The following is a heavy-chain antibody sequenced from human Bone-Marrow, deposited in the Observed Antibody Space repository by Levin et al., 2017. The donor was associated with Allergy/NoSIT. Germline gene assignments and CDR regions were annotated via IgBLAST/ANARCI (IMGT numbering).Heavy chain of an antibody. CDR1: GGSISSSSYY. D-gene: IGHD3-10*01. J-gene: IGHJ3*02. V-gene: IGHV4-39*01. CDR3: ARPKVGFGELGTYAFDI. CDR2: IYYSGST. Sequence: SETLSLTCTVSGGSISSSSYYWGWIRQPPGKGLEWIGSIYYSGSTYYNPSLKSRVTISVDTSKNQFSLKLSSVTAADTAVYYCARPKVGFGELGTYAFDIWGQGTMVTVSS.